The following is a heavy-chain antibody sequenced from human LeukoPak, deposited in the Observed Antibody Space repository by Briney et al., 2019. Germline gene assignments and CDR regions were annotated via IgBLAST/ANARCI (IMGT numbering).Heavy chain of an antibody. CDR2: IYYRGST. Sequence: SETLSLTCTVSGGSINNYYWSWIRQPPGKGLEWIGYIYYRGSTNYNPSLKSRVTFSVDTSKNQFSLKLNSVTAADTAVYYCARGGDYGDLRYFDYWGQGTLVSVSS. J-gene: IGHJ4*02. V-gene: IGHV4-59*01. CDR1: GGSINNYY. D-gene: IGHD4-17*01. CDR3: ARGGDYGDLRYFDY.